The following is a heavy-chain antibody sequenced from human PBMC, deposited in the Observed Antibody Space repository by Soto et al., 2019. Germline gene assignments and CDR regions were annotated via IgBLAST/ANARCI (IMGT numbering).Heavy chain of an antibody. CDR3: ARLPSRHWVDY. CDR1: GFTFSSYA. V-gene: IGHV3-23*01. J-gene: IGHJ4*02. D-gene: IGHD3-16*01. CDR2: ISGSGGTT. Sequence: GGSLRLSCAASGFTFSSYAMIWVRQAPGKGLEWVSSISGSGGTTYYTDSVKGRFTISRDNSANQFSLMVNSVTAADTAIYYCARLPSRHWVDYWGQGTLVTVSS.